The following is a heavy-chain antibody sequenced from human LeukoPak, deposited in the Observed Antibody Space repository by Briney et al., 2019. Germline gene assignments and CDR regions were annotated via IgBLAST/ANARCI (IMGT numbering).Heavy chain of an antibody. D-gene: IGHD1-26*01. Sequence: SETLSLTCTVSSGSISTYYWNWIRQPPGKGLEWIGYFFCSGTTKYNPSLKGRVTISLDTSRNQFSLILTSVTAADTAVYYCAREWFSGSYFDYWGQGTLVTVSS. J-gene: IGHJ4*02. CDR2: FFCSGTT. V-gene: IGHV4-59*12. CDR1: SGSISTYY. CDR3: AREWFSGSYFDY.